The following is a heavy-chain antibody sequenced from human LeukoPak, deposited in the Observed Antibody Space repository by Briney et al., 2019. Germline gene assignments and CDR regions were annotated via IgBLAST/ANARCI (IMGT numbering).Heavy chain of an antibody. Sequence: GESLKISCKGSGYSFTSYWIGWVRQMPGKGLEWMGIIYPGDSDTRYSPSFQGQVTISADKSISTAYLQWSGLKASDTAMYYCARRGGGRWRQPTFFDYWGQGTLVTVSS. CDR1: GYSFTSYW. V-gene: IGHV5-51*01. J-gene: IGHJ4*02. CDR3: ARRGGGRWRQPTFFDY. CDR2: IYPGDSDT. D-gene: IGHD5-24*01.